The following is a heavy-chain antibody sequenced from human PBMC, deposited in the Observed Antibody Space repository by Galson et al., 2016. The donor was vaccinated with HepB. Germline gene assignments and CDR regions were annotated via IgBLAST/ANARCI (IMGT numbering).Heavy chain of an antibody. V-gene: IGHV5-51*01. CDR2: IYPGDSDT. CDR1: GYSFTNFW. J-gene: IGHJ5*02. D-gene: IGHD3-22*01. Sequence: QSGAEVKKPGDSLKISCKGSGYSFTNFWIAWVRQMPGKGLEWMGNIYPGDSDTRYSPSFQGQVTMSVNKSINPPYLQWSRPKASATAMYFCARRMNYYDSSGYYLPLDPWGQGTRVTVSS. CDR3: ARRMNYYDSSGYYLPLDP.